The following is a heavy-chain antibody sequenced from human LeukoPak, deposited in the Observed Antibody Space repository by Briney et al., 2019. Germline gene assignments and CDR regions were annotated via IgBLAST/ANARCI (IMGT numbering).Heavy chain of an antibody. CDR3: ARDTTKGYYGSGSYLY. V-gene: IGHV3-21*01. J-gene: IGHJ4*02. Sequence: KTGGSLRLSCAASGFTFSSYSMNWVRQAPGKGLEWVSSISSSSSYIYYADSVKGRFTIPRDNAKNSLYLQMNSLRAEDTAVYYCARDTTKGYYGSGSYLYWGQGTLVTVSS. CDR1: GFTFSSYS. D-gene: IGHD3-10*01. CDR2: ISSSSSYI.